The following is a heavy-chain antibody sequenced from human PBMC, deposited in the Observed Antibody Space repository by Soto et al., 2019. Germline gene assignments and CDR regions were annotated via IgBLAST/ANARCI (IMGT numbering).Heavy chain of an antibody. CDR3: AKGKSPFDP. CDR1: GYTFTGYY. Sequence: ASVKVSCKASGYTFTGYYMHWVRQAPGQGLEWMGWINPNSGGTNYAQKFQGRVTMTKNTLYLQMNSLRAEDTAVYYCAKGKSPFDPWGQGTLVTVSS. V-gene: IGHV1-2*02. CDR2: INPNSGGT. J-gene: IGHJ5*02.